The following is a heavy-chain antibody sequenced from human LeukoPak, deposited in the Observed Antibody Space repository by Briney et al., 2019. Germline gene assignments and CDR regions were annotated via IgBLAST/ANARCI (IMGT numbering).Heavy chain of an antibody. D-gene: IGHD5-18*01. CDR3: ARAAMGDYYFDY. Sequence: GGSLRLSCAASGFTFSSYAMSWVRQAPGKGLEWVSAISSNGGSTYYANSVKGRFTISRDNSKNTLYLQMGSLRAEDMAVYYCARAAMGDYYFDYWGQGTLVTVSS. CDR2: ISSNGGST. V-gene: IGHV3-64*01. CDR1: GFTFSSYA. J-gene: IGHJ4*02.